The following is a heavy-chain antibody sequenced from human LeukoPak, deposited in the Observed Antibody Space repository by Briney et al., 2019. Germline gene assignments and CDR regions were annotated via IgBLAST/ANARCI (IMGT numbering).Heavy chain of an antibody. CDR3: AKDWHSSSWYSWVSQHNYYYYYMDV. CDR1: GFTFSSYG. Sequence: GGSLRLSCAASGFTFSSYGMHWVRQAPGKGLEWVAFIRYDGSNKYYADSVKGRFTISRDNSKNTLYLQMNSLRAEDTAVYYCAKDWHSSSWYSWVSQHNYYYYYMDVWGKGTTVTISS. D-gene: IGHD6-13*01. J-gene: IGHJ6*03. CDR2: IRYDGSNK. V-gene: IGHV3-30*02.